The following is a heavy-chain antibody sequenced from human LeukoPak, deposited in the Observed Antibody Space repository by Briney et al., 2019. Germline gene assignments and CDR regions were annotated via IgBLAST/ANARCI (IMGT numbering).Heavy chain of an antibody. CDR1: GFTFSSYE. D-gene: IGHD2-15*01. CDR3: ARGCGGSPGCYILDN. Sequence: PGGSLRLSCAASGFTFSSYEMTWVRQAPGKGLEWVSYIKGGGSPIYYADSVKGRFTISRDNSKNTLYLQMNSLRAEDTCVYYCARGCGGSPGCYILDNWGQGTLVTVSS. V-gene: IGHV3-48*03. CDR2: IKGGGSPI. J-gene: IGHJ4*02.